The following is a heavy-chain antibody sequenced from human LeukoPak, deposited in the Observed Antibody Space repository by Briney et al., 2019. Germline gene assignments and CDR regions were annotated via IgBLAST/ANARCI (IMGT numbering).Heavy chain of an antibody. J-gene: IGHJ4*02. CDR1: LGSISGYY. Sequence: SETLSLTCTVSLGSISGYYWSWIRQPPGKGLEWIGYIYSSGSTNYSPSLESRVTISVDTSKNQFSLKLSSVTAADTAVYYCARERYSSSWYIDYWGQGTLVTISS. D-gene: IGHD6-13*01. CDR2: IYSSGST. V-gene: IGHV4-59*13. CDR3: ARERYSSSWYIDY.